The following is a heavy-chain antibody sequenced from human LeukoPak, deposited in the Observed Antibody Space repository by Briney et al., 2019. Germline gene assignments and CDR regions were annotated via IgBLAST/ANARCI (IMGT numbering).Heavy chain of an antibody. CDR2: ISSSGSTI. J-gene: IGHJ4*02. CDR1: GFTFSSYE. V-gene: IGHV3-48*03. CDR3: AKDTFQYSSGWQLYYFDY. D-gene: IGHD6-19*01. Sequence: PGGSLRLSCAASGFTFSSYEMNWVRKAPGKGLEWVSYISSSGSTIYYADSVKGRFTISIDNSKNTLYLQMNSLRAEDTAVYYCAKDTFQYSSGWQLYYFDYWGQGTLVTVSS.